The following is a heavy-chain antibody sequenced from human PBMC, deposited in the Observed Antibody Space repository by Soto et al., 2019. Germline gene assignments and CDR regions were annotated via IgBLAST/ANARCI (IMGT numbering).Heavy chain of an antibody. CDR3: ARSLLTRIRGATIPYYSVMDV. D-gene: IGHD3-10*01. CDR1: GAALNSGNYY. Sequence: PSETLSLTCSVSGAALNSGNYYWSWIRQVPGKGLEWIGHIYVTGAVDYNPSLRDRITISQDTSERQFSLNLRLVTAADTAVYYCARSLLTRIRGATIPYYSVMDVWGQGTTVTVSS. V-gene: IGHV4-30-4*08. CDR2: IYVTGAV. J-gene: IGHJ6*02.